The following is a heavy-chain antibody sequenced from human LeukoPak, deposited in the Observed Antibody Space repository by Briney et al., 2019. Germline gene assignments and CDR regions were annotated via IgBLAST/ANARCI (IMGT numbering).Heavy chain of an antibody. CDR3: ASGYCSSGSCYWEYFDY. V-gene: IGHV4-59*01. D-gene: IGHD2-15*01. CDR2: IYYSGST. J-gene: IGHJ4*02. Sequence: SSETLSRTCTVSGGSISSYYWSWIRQPPGKGLEWIGYIYYSGSTNYNPSLKSRVTISVDTSKNQFSLKLSSVTAADTAVYYCASGYCSSGSCYWEYFDYWGQGTLVTVSS. CDR1: GGSISSYY.